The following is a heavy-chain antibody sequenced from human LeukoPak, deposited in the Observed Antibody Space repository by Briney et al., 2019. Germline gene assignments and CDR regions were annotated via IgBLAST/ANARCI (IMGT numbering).Heavy chain of an antibody. CDR1: GYSFTSYW. Sequence: GESLKISCKGSGYSFTSYWVAWVRQIPGKGLEWMGIIFPSDSKTRYSPSFQGQVTISADKSTSTAYLQWSNLKASDTAMYYCARGSDYAKYWGQGTLVTVSS. CDR3: ARGSDYAKY. J-gene: IGHJ4*02. V-gene: IGHV5-51*01. CDR2: IFPSDSKT. D-gene: IGHD4-17*01.